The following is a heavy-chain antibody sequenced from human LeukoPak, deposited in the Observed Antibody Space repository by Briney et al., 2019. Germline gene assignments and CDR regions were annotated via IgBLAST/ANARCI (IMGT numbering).Heavy chain of an antibody. V-gene: IGHV4-39*02. CDR3: ARDSSSYLDWFDP. Sequence: SETLSLTCTVSRGSISSCSYYWGWIRQPPGKGLEWIGSIYYSGSTYYNPSLKSRVTISVDMSKNQFSLKLSSVTAADTAVHYCARDSSSYLDWFDPWGQGTLVTVSS. CDR2: IYYSGST. CDR1: RGSISSCSYY. D-gene: IGHD6-13*01. J-gene: IGHJ5*02.